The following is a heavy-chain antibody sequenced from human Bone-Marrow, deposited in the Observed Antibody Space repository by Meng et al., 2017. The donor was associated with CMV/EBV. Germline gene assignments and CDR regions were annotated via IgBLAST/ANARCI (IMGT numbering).Heavy chain of an antibody. Sequence: SETLSLTCTVSGGSVSRGSYYWSWIRQPQGKGLEWIGYIYYSGSTNYNPSLKSRVTISVDTSKNQFSLKLNSVTAADTAVYYCARGCSSTSCYTAFDYWGQGTLVTVSS. V-gene: IGHV4-61*01. J-gene: IGHJ4*02. CDR3: ARGCSSTSCYTAFDY. CDR2: IYYSGST. D-gene: IGHD2-2*02. CDR1: GGSVSRGSYY.